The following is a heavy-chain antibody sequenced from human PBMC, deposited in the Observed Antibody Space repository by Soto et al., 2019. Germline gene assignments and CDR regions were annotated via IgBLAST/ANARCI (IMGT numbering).Heavy chain of an antibody. Sequence: SETLSLTCTVSGGSISSGGYYWSWIRQHPGKGLEWIGYIYYSGSTYYNPSLKSRVTISVDTSKNQFSLKLSSVTAADTAVYYCARSDSSSWYAYYYYGMDVWGQGTTVTVSS. J-gene: IGHJ6*02. D-gene: IGHD6-13*01. V-gene: IGHV4-31*03. CDR2: IYYSGST. CDR1: GGSISSGGYY. CDR3: ARSDSSSWYAYYYYGMDV.